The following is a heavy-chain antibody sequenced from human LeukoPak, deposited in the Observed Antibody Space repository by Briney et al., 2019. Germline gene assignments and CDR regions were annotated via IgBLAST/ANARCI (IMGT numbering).Heavy chain of an antibody. Sequence: ASVKVSCMPSGYTFTSYDINWVRQATGQGLEWMGWINPNSGNTGYAQKLQGRVTMTRNTSISTAYMELSSLRSEDTAVYYCARVYYDSSGYYIDYWGQGTLVTVSS. CDR3: ARVYYDSSGYYIDY. V-gene: IGHV1-8*01. CDR2: INPNSGNT. CDR1: GYTFTSYD. J-gene: IGHJ4*02. D-gene: IGHD3-22*01.